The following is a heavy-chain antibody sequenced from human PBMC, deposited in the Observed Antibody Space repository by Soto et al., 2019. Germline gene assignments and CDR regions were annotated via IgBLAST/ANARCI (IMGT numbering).Heavy chain of an antibody. J-gene: IGHJ6*01. Sequence: PVGSLRLSCAASVFTLSSFGIHWVREAPGKWLEWVAVIRHDGSKTNYVDSVKGRFTISRDNSRNTVFLQMDSLRAEDTAVYRCARDFITGPTYSGHSYYNMDVWGRVPKVTVSX. CDR2: IRHDGSKT. V-gene: IGHV3-33*01. CDR1: VFTLSSFG. D-gene: IGHD1-20*01. CDR3: ARDFITGPTYSGHSYYNMDV.